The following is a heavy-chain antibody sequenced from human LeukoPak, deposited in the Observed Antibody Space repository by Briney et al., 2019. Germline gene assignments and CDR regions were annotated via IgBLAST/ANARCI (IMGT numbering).Heavy chain of an antibody. V-gene: IGHV3-74*01. D-gene: IGHD4-11*01. J-gene: IGHJ4*02. CDR1: GFSLRSSW. Sequence: PGGSLRLSCAASGFSLRSSWMHWVRQAPGKGLVWVSRISGDGSTTRCADSVKGRFTISRDNAQNTLFLQMDSLRAEDTAVYYCARDDYNRYWGQGTLVTVSS. CDR3: ARDDYNRY. CDR2: ISGDGSTT.